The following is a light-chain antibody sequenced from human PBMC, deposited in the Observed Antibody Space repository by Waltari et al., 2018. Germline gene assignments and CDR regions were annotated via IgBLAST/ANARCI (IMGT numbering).Light chain of an antibody. CDR2: DVS. CDR1: SSDVGGYNY. Sequence: QSALTQPASVSGSPGQSITISCTGTSSDVGGYNYVSWYQQHPGKAPKLMISDVSKRPSGVSNRFSGSKSGNTASLTISGLQAEDEADDYCCTYAGSSTFVFGTGTKVTVL. CDR3: CTYAGSSTFV. V-gene: IGLV2-23*02. J-gene: IGLJ1*01.